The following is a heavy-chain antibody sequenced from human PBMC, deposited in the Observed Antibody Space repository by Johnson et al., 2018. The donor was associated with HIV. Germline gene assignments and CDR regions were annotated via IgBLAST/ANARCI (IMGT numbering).Heavy chain of an antibody. D-gene: IGHD1-26*01. CDR1: GFTFSNAW. V-gene: IGHV3-15*02. CDR3: TTEVMEWELQVGWTRAFDI. Sequence: VQLVESGGTLVKPGGSLRLSCAASGFTFSNAWMSWVRQAPGKGLEWVGRIKSKTDGGTVDYAAPVIGRFTISRDDSKNTRYLQMNSLKSEDTAVYYCTTEVMEWELQVGWTRAFDIWGQGTMVTVSS. CDR2: IKSKTDGGTV. J-gene: IGHJ3*02.